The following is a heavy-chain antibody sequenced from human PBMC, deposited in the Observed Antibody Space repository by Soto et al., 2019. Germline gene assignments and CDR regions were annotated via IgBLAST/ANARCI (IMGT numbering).Heavy chain of an antibody. CDR2: VSPNGQGI. CDR3: AKDRDYPRDYFHY. J-gene: IGHJ4*02. Sequence: GGSLRLSCAASGFTLGRYGMSWVRQAPGKGLEWVSAVSPNGQGIYYADSVRGRFTISRDFSKNTVFLHMDSLRAEDTAVYYCAKDRDYPRDYFHYWGQGTLVTAPQ. D-gene: IGHD3-10*01. V-gene: IGHV3-23*01. CDR1: GFTLGRYG.